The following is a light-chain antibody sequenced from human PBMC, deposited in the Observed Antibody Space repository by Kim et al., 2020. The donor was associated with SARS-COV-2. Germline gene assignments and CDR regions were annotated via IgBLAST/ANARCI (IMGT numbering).Light chain of an antibody. CDR1: QDISSY. J-gene: IGKJ5*01. V-gene: IGKV1-33*01. Sequence: ASVGDRVTITCRASQDISSYLNWYQQKPGKAPKLLIYDASSLESGVPSRFSGSGSGTDFTFTISSLQPEDIATYYCQQYYHTPLTFGQGTRLDIK. CDR2: DAS. CDR3: QQYYHTPLT.